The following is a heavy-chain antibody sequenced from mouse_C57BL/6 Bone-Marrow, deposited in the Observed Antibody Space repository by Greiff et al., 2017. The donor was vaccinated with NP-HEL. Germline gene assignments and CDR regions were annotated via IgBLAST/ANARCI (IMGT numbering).Heavy chain of an antibody. D-gene: IGHD1-1*01. CDR2: IRNKANGYTT. CDR1: GFTFTDYY. Sequence: EVKLMESGGGLVQPGGSLSLSCAASGFTFTDYYMSWVRQPPGKALEWLGFIRNKANGYTTEYSASVKGRFTISRDNSLSILYLQMNALRAEDSATYYCARDSYGSSYGYFDVWGTGTTVTVSS. J-gene: IGHJ1*03. CDR3: ARDSYGSSYGYFDV. V-gene: IGHV7-3*01.